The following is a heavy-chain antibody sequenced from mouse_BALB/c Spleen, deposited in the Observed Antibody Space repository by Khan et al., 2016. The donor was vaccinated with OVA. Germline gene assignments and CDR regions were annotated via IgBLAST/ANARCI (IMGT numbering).Heavy chain of an antibody. Sequence: VQLQQSGPGLVKPSQSLSLTCTVTGYLITSDYAWNWIRQFPGNKLEWMGYISYSGNTKYNPSLKSRISITRDTSKNQFFLQLNSVTTEDTATYYCARIYGGDFDYWGQGTTLTVSS. D-gene: IGHD1-1*01. J-gene: IGHJ2*01. CDR3: ARIYGGDFDY. V-gene: IGHV3-2*02. CDR2: ISYSGNT. CDR1: GYLITSDYA.